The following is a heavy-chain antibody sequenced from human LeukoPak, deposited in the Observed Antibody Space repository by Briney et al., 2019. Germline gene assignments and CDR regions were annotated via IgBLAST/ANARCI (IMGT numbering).Heavy chain of an antibody. D-gene: IGHD2-21*01. Sequence: ASVKVSCKASGGTFSSYAISWVRQAPGQGLEWMGGIIPIFGTANYAQRFQGRVTNTPDESTRTAHMELSSLRSEDTAVYYCARGDDPDAFDIWGQGTMVTVSS. CDR1: GGTFSSYA. J-gene: IGHJ3*02. CDR2: IIPIFGTA. V-gene: IGHV1-69*13. CDR3: ARGDDPDAFDI.